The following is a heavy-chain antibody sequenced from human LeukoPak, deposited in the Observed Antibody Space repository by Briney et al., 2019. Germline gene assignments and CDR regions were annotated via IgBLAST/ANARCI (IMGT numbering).Heavy chain of an antibody. Sequence: SETLSLTCAVYGGSFSGYYWSWIRQPPGKGLEWIGEINHSGSTNYNPSLKSRVTISVDTSKNQFSLKLSSVTAADTAVYYCARRTPSSVVVVPAAPRRGAFDIWGQGTMVTVSS. CDR1: GGSFSGYY. CDR3: ARRTPSSVVVVPAAPRRGAFDI. V-gene: IGHV4-34*01. CDR2: INHSGST. J-gene: IGHJ3*02. D-gene: IGHD2-2*01.